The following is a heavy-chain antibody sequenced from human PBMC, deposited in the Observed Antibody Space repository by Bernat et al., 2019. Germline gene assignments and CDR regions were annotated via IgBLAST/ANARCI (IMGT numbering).Heavy chain of an antibody. D-gene: IGHD1-26*01. V-gene: IGHV3-21*01. Sequence: EVQLVESGGGLVKPGGSLRLSCAASGFTFSSYSMNWVRQAPGKGLEWVSSISSSSSYIYYADSVKGRFTISRDNAKNSLYLQMNSLRAEDTAVYYCARVKIVGATANDAFDIWGQGTMVTVSS. CDR3: ARVKIVGATANDAFDI. CDR2: ISSSSSYI. J-gene: IGHJ3*02. CDR1: GFTFSSYS.